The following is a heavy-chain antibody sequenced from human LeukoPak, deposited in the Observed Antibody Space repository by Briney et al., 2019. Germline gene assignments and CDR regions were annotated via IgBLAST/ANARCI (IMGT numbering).Heavy chain of an antibody. CDR2: IYYSGST. D-gene: IGHD3-22*01. Sequence: PSETLSLTCTVSGGSISSGGYYWSWIRQHPGKGLEWIGYIYYSGSTYYNPPLKSRVTISVDTSKNQFSLKLSSVTAADTAVYYCARENPSGYYNRPIDYWGQGTLVTVSS. J-gene: IGHJ4*02. CDR3: ARENPSGYYNRPIDY. CDR1: GGSISSGGYY. V-gene: IGHV4-31*03.